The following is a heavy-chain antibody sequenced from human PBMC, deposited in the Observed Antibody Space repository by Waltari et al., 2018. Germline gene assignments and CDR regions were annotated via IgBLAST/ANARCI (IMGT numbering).Heavy chain of an antibody. D-gene: IGHD6-13*01. Sequence: QVQVEQSGSEVKRPGASVRVSCTVPGYPLAGLSIAWVRQVPAKGLEWMGRLDREDGETTYSQHFQGRITVTEDTSTNTAYMGLRTLVSDDTAVYFCHLTGRNIVLAGGTPSFYSYMDVWGRGTTVTVS. CDR2: LDREDGET. V-gene: IGHV1-24*01. CDR3: HLTGRNIVLAGGTPSFYSYMDV. J-gene: IGHJ6*03. CDR1: GYPLAGLS.